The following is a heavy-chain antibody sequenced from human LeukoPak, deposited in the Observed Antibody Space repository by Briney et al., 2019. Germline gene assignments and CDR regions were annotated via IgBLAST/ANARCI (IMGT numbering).Heavy chain of an antibody. CDR3: ATDGGKLRVEHAFDI. Sequence: GGSLRLSCAASGFTFSGYAMSWVRQAPGKGLEWVSGISGSGGSTYYADSVKGRFTISRDNSKNTLYLQVNSLRAEDTAVYYCATDGGKLRVEHAFDIWGQGTMVTVSS. CDR2: ISGSGGST. D-gene: IGHD4-17*01. CDR1: GFTFSGYA. J-gene: IGHJ3*02. V-gene: IGHV3-23*01.